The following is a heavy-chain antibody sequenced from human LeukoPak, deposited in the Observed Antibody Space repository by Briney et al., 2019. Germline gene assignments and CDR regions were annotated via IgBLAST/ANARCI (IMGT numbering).Heavy chain of an antibody. CDR3: ARLELTTYYYDSSGYYY. CDR2: INAGNGNT. V-gene: IGHV1-3*01. CDR1: GYTFTSYA. Sequence: ASVKVSCKASGYTFTSYAMHWVRQAPGQRLEWMGWINAGNGNTKYSQKFQGRVTITRDTSASTAYMELSSLRSEDTAVYYCARLELTTYYYDSSGYYYWGQGTLVTVSS. D-gene: IGHD3-22*01. J-gene: IGHJ4*02.